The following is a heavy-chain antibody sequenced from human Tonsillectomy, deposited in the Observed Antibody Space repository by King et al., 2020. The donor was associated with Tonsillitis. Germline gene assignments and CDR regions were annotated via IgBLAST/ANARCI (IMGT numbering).Heavy chain of an antibody. CDR3: AREGADWLLYTRIYYFDY. Sequence: QLVQSGAEVKKPGASVKVSCKASGYTFTNYYVHWVRQAPGQGLEWMGIINPSGGNTGYAQKFQGRLTMTRDTSTSAVYMELSSLRSEDTAVYFCAREGADWLLYTRIYYFDYWGQGTLVTVSS. D-gene: IGHD3-9*01. J-gene: IGHJ4*02. V-gene: IGHV1-46*01. CDR1: GYTFTNYY. CDR2: INPSGGNT.